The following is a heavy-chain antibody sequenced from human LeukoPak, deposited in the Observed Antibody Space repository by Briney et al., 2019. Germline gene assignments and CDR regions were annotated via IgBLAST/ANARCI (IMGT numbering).Heavy chain of an antibody. J-gene: IGHJ4*02. CDR1: GGSISGSKT. V-gene: IGHV4-39*07. D-gene: IGHD6-25*01. CDR2: IHIDGRN. CDR3: ARVLTAAGLDF. Sequence: PSETLSLTCSVSGGSISGSKTWGWVRQPPGKGPEWIGNIHIDGRNAPNPSLKSRVTMSLDTSTNQFSLKVNSVTAADTAFYYCARVLTAAGLDFWGQGVLVSIPS.